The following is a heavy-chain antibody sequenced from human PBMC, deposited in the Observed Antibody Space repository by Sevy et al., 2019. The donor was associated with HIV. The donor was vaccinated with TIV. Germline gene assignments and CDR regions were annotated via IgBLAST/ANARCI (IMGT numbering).Heavy chain of an antibody. CDR1: GGSISSSF. CDR2: VYYTGSS. Sequence: SETLSLTCTVSGGSISSSFWNWLRQPPGKGLEWIGYVYYTGSSNYNPSLKSRVTISMDTSKNQFSLRLSSVTDADTAVYYCARGARAFDLWGQGTMVTVSS. CDR3: ARGARAFDL. J-gene: IGHJ3*01. V-gene: IGHV4-59*01.